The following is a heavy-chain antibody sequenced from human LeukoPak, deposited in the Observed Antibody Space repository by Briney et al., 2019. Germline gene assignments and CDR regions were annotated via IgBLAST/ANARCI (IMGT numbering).Heavy chain of an antibody. V-gene: IGHV4-34*01. CDR1: GGSFSGYY. J-gene: IGHJ4*02. CDR3: ARRPRRYSYGYWDY. CDR2: INHSGST. Sequence: SETLSLTCAVYGGSFSGYYWSWIRQSPGKWLEWIGEINHSGSTNYNPSLKSRVTFSVDTSKNQFSLKLSSVTAADTAVYYCARRPRRYSYGYWDYWGQGTLVTVSS. D-gene: IGHD5-18*01.